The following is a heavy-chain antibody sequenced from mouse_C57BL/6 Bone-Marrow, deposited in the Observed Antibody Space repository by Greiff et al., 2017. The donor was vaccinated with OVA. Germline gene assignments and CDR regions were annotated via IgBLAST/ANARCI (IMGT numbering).Heavy chain of an antibody. Sequence: VQLQQPGAELVKPGASVKLSCKASGYTFTSYWMHWVKQRPGQGLEWIGMIHPNSGSTNYNEKFKSKATLTVVKSSSTAYMQLSSLTSEDSAVYYCARGSYENFDYWGQGTTLTVSS. CDR3: ARGSYENFDY. CDR2: IHPNSGST. J-gene: IGHJ2*01. D-gene: IGHD1-1*02. V-gene: IGHV1-64*01. CDR1: GYTFTSYW.